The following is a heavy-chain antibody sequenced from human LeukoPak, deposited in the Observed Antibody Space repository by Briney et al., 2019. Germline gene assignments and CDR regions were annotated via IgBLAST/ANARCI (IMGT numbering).Heavy chain of an antibody. CDR3: ARDVEYSSSWYNYFDY. J-gene: IGHJ4*02. CDR1: GYTFTSYG. D-gene: IGHD6-13*01. V-gene: IGHV1-18*01. CDR2: ISAYNGNT. Sequence: GASVKVSCKASGYTFTSYGISWVRQAPGQGLEWMGWISAYNGNTNYAQKLQGRVTMTTDTSTSTAYMELRSLRSDDTAVYYCARDVEYSSSWYNYFDYWGQGTLATVSS.